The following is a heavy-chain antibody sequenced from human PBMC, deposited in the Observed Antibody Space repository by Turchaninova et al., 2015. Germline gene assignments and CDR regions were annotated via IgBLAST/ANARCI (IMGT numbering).Heavy chain of an antibody. V-gene: IGHV3-7*01. CDR3: ACRPPGDFYHGVFDY. J-gene: IGHJ4*02. CDR1: GLTFCEHW. D-gene: IGHD2-21*01. CDR2: IKKDGSEK. Sequence: EVQLAESGGGLVQPGGSLRLSCVGSGLTFCEHWMSWVRQCPGKGLEWVARIKKDGSEKFYAESVKGRFPVSRDNAKNSLYLQRNSLRPDDTAFYYCACRPPGDFYHGVFDYWGQGSLVTVSS.